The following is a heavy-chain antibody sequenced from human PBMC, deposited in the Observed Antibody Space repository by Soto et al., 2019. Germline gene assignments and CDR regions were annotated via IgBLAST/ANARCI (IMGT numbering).Heavy chain of an antibody. Sequence: QVQLQQWGAGLLKPSETLSLTCAVSGESFSDYFWSWIRQPPGKGLEWIGEIDQTGRTNYNPSLKSRVIMSVDTSKNQFSRMLSSVTAADTAMYYCARGVGSGRDYGLDVWGQGTTVTVS. CDR2: IDQTGRT. J-gene: IGHJ6*02. CDR3: ARGVGSGRDYGLDV. D-gene: IGHD3-10*01. CDR1: GESFSDYF. V-gene: IGHV4-34*01.